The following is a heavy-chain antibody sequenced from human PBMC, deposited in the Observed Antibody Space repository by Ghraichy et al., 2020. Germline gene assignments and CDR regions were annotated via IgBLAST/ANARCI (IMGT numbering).Heavy chain of an antibody. CDR3: ASLRVPACIDDDYSYYGSDV. V-gene: IGHV1-24*01. D-gene: IGHD2-2*01. CDR1: GYTLNELS. CDR2: SDPEDGEA. J-gene: IGHJ6*02. Sequence: ASVKVSCKVSGYTLNELSMHWVRQAPGKGLEWMGGSDPEDGEAIYAQKFQGRVTMTEDTSTDTAYMELSSLRSEDTAVYYCASLRVPACIDDDYSYYGSDVWGQGTTVTVSS.